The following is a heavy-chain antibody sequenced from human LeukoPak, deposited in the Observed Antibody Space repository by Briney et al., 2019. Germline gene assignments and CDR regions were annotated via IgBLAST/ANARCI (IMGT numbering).Heavy chain of an antibody. D-gene: IGHD1-1*01. J-gene: IGHJ3*02. CDR2: IGGGGSTI. Sequence: GGSLRLSCAASGFTFSTYEMNWVRQAPGKGLEWVSYIGGGGSTIYYADSVKGRFTISRDNAKNSLYLQMNRLRGEDTGVYYCARDYLVGGTDAFDIGGQGTMVTVSS. CDR1: GFTFSTYE. V-gene: IGHV3-48*03. CDR3: ARDYLVGGTDAFDI.